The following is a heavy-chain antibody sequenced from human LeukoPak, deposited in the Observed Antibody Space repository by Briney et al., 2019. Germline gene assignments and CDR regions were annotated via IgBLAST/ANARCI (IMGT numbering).Heavy chain of an antibody. CDR3: AREPSRNWFDP. CDR2: INWNGART. V-gene: IGHV3-20*04. Sequence: GGSLRLACAASGFNFDEYGMNWVRQAPGKGLEWVSGINWNGARTSYADSVKSRFTISRDNSKNTLFLQMNSLRAEDTAVYYCAREPSRNWFDPWGQGTLVTVSS. J-gene: IGHJ5*02. CDR1: GFNFDEYG.